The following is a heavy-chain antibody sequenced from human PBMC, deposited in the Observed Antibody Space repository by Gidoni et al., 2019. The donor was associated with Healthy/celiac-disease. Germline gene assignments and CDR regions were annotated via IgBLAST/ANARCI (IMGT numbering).Heavy chain of an antibody. CDR3: ARVYYGSGRGMDV. V-gene: IGHV5-51*01. CDR2: IYPGDSDT. D-gene: IGHD3-10*01. Sequence: EVQLVQSGAEVKKPGESLKISCKGSGYSFTSYWIGRVRQMPGKGMECMGIIYPGDSDTRYSPSFQGQVTISADKSISTAYLQWSNLKASDTAMYYCARVYYGSGRGMDVWGQGTTVTVSS. J-gene: IGHJ6*02. CDR1: GYSFTSYW.